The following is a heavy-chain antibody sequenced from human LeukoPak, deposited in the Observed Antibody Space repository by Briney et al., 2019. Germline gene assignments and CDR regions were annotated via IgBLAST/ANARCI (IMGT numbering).Heavy chain of an antibody. CDR3: ARGILRYYFDY. D-gene: IGHD3-3*01. CDR1: GFTVSSDY. V-gene: IGHV3-53*01. CDR2: FYSGGSK. J-gene: IGHJ4*02. Sequence: GGSLRLSCAASGFTVSSDYMSWVRQTPGKGLEWVSVFYSGGSKVYADSVKGRFTISRDNSKSTLYLQMNSLSAEDTAVYYCARGILRYYFDYWGQGTLVTVSS.